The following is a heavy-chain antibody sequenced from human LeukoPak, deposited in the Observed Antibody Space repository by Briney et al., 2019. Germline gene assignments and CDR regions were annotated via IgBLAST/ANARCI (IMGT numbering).Heavy chain of an antibody. J-gene: IGHJ3*02. Sequence: SETLSLTCTVSGGSISSGSYYWSWIRQPAGKGLEWIGRIYTSGSTNYNPSLKSRVTISVDTSKNQFSLKLSSVTAADTAVYYCARDRKKYCGGDCLDAFDIWGQGTMVTVSS. V-gene: IGHV4-61*02. D-gene: IGHD2-21*01. CDR2: IYTSGST. CDR3: ARDRKKYCGGDCLDAFDI. CDR1: GGSISSGSYY.